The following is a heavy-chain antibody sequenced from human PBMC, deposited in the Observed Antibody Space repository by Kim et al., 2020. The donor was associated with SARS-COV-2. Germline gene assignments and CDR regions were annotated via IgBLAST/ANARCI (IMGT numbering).Heavy chain of an antibody. CDR3: ARGIWFGELSGY. V-gene: IGHV1-2*02. CDR2: INPNSGGT. D-gene: IGHD3-10*01. J-gene: IGHJ4*02. Sequence: ASVKVSCKASGYTFTGYYMHWVRQAPGQGLEWMGWINPNSGGTNYAQKFQGRVTMTRDTSLSTAYMALSRLRSDDTAVYYCARGIWFGELSGYWGQGTLVTVSS. CDR1: GYTFTGYY.